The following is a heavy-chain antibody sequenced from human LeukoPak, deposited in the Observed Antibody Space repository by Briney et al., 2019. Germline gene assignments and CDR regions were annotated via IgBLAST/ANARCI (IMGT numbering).Heavy chain of an antibody. J-gene: IGHJ4*02. CDR3: ARLIDSSGWYVIDS. CDR1: SGSISSYY. Sequence: SETLSLTCTVSSGSISSYYWNWIRQPPGKGLEWIGYISYSGSTNYNPSLKSRVTISVDTSKNQFSLKLSSVTAADTAVYYCARLIDSSGWYVIDSWGQGTLVSVSP. V-gene: IGHV4-59*01. D-gene: IGHD6-19*01. CDR2: ISYSGST.